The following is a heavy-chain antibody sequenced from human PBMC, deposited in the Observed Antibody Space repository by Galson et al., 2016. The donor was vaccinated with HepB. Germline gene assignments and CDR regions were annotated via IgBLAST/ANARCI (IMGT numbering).Heavy chain of an antibody. CDR3: ARFPDTSMAYFDY. Sequence: TLSLTCTVSGDSISSHGYFWSWIRQHPEKGLEWIGYFSYSGTTYYNPSLKSRTNISVDTSKNQFSLEVSSVTAADTAVYYCARFPDTSMAYFDYWGQGTLVAVSS. V-gene: IGHV4-31*03. D-gene: IGHD5-18*01. J-gene: IGHJ4*02. CDR1: GDSISSHGYF. CDR2: FSYSGTT.